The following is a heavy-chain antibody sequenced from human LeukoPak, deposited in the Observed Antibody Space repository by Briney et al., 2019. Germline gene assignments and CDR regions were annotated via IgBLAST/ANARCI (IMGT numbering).Heavy chain of an antibody. CDR2: TCFRSMWYN. D-gene: IGHD3-16*02. Sequence: SQSLSLTCAISVVSVSLNSGASNGSRQSPSRGLEWLGRTCFRSMWYNDYAVSVKSRITLNPDTSQNQFSLQLNSVAPEDTAVYYCARAPDAAIVRELDYWGQGTLVRVSS. CDR3: ARAPDAAIVRELDY. V-gene: IGHV6-1*01. J-gene: IGHJ4*02. CDR1: VVSVSLNSGA.